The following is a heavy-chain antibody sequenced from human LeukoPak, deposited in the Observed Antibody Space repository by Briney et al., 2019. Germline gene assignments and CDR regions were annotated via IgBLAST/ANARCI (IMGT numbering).Heavy chain of an antibody. Sequence: GGSLRLSCAASGFTFSSYWMSWVRQAPGKGLEWVANIKEDGSGEYYVDSVKGRFTISRDNAKNSLYLQMNSPRAEDTAVYYCARRSSGSWSNFDYWGQGTLVTVSS. V-gene: IGHV3-7*01. J-gene: IGHJ4*02. CDR2: IKEDGSGE. CDR1: GFTFSSYW. D-gene: IGHD3-10*01. CDR3: ARRSSGSWSNFDY.